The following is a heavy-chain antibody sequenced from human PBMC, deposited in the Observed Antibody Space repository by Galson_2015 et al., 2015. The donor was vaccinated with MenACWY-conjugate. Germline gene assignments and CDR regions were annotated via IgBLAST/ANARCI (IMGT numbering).Heavy chain of an antibody. CDR1: GFTLGTYW. V-gene: IGHV3-7*01. D-gene: IGHD6-13*01. CDR2: IKQGGSEK. J-gene: IGHJ4*02. CDR3: ARIAAAVTEHYFDY. Sequence: SLRLSCAASGFTLGTYWMSWVRQAPGRGLEWVANIKQGGSEKYYVDSVKGRFAISRDNAKCSLYLQMNSLRAEDTAVYYCARIAAAVTEHYFDYWGQGTLVTVSS.